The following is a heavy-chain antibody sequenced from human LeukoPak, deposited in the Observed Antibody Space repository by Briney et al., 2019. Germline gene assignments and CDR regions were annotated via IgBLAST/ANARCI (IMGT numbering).Heavy chain of an antibody. CDR1: GLTFSRYT. CDR2: INYRGVDT. J-gene: IGHJ4*02. Sequence: GGSLRLSCAASGLTFSRYTMSWVRQAPGRGLEWVSAINYRGVDTYYADSVKGRFTISRDNSKSMLYLQMTGLRAEDAAIYYCANTFTRYLEADYWGQGTLVTASS. D-gene: IGHD3-3*01. V-gene: IGHV3-23*01. CDR3: ANTFTRYLEADY.